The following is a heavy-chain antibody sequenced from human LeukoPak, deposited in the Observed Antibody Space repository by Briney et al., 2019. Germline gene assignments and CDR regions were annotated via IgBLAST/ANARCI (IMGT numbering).Heavy chain of an antibody. D-gene: IGHD6-13*01. V-gene: IGHV4-59*01. CDR3: ARGIHAFDI. J-gene: IGHJ3*02. CDR2: IYYSGNT. Sequence: SETLSLTCMDSGGSISSYYWSWIRQPPGKGLEWIGYIYYSGNTNYSPSIKSRVTISVDTSKKQFSLKLNSVAAADTAVYYCARGIHAFDIWGQGTMVTVSS. CDR1: GGSISSYY.